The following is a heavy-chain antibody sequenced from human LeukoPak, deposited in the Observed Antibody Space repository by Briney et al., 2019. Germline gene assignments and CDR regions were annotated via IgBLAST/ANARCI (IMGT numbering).Heavy chain of an antibody. CDR2: ISGSGGST. D-gene: IGHD3-3*01. CDR1: GFTFSCYA. Sequence: GGFLRLSCAASGFTFSCYAMSWVRQAPGKGLEWVSAISGSGGSTYYADSVKGRFTISRDNSKNTLYLQMNSLRAEDTAVYYCAKDGDYDFWSGYYTRTPFDYWGQGTLVTVSS. V-gene: IGHV3-23*01. CDR3: AKDGDYDFWSGYYTRTPFDY. J-gene: IGHJ4*02.